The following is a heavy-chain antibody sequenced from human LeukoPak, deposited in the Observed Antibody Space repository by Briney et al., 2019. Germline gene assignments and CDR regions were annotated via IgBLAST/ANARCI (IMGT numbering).Heavy chain of an antibody. D-gene: IGHD3-10*01. Sequence: PSKTLSLTCIVSGGSISGYYWSWIRQPPGKGLEWIGYIYYSGSTNYNPSLKSRVTISVDTSKNQFSLKLSSVTAADTAVYYCARDVRLLWFGESDYWGQGTLVTVSS. J-gene: IGHJ4*02. CDR1: GGSISGYY. CDR2: IYYSGST. V-gene: IGHV4-59*12. CDR3: ARDVRLLWFGESDY.